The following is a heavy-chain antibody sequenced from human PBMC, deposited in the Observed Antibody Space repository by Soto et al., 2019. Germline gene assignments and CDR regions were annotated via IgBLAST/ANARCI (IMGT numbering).Heavy chain of an antibody. V-gene: IGHV3-74*01. CDR3: ARVYDSSGYYYVFGY. CDR1: GFTFSSYW. Sequence: EVQLVESGGGLVQPGGSLRLSCAASGFTFSSYWMHWVRQAPGKGLVWVSRINSDGSSTSYADSVKGRFTISRDNAKNTLYLQMNSLRAEDTAVYYCARVYDSSGYYYVFGYWGQGALVTVSS. J-gene: IGHJ4*02. CDR2: INSDGSST. D-gene: IGHD3-22*01.